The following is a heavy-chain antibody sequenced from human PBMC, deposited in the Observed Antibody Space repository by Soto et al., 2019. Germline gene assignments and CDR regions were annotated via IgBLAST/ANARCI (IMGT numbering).Heavy chain of an antibody. D-gene: IGHD5-12*01. V-gene: IGHV3-33*01. J-gene: IGHJ6*02. Sequence: QVQLVESGGGVVQPGRSLRLSCAASGFTFSSYGMHWVRQAPGKGLEWVAVIWYDGSNKYYADSVKGRFTISRDNSKNTLYLQMNSLRAEDTAVYYCARDGGYDSYHYYYGMDVWGQGTTVTVSS. CDR1: GFTFSSYG. CDR3: ARDGGYDSYHYYYGMDV. CDR2: IWYDGSNK.